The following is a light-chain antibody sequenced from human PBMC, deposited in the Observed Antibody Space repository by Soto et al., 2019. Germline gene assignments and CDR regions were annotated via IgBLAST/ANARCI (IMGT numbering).Light chain of an antibody. Sequence: DIPMTQSPSSVPASVGDRVTITCRASQNIGNWLAWYQQKPGRVPQLLIYAASNLQSGVPSRFSGSRSGPNFTLTISSLQPEDSATYYCQQANIFPFTFGGGTKVEIK. CDR3: QQANIFPFT. V-gene: IGKV1-12*02. CDR1: QNIGNW. CDR2: AAS. J-gene: IGKJ4*01.